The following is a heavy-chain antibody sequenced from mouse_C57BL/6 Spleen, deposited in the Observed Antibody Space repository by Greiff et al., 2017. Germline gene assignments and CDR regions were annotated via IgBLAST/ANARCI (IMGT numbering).Heavy chain of an antibody. J-gene: IGHJ1*03. CDR1: GYAFSSSW. CDR2: IYPGDGDT. V-gene: IGHV1-82*01. CDR3: ARAPPYWYFDV. Sequence: VQLQQSGPELVKPGASVKISCKASGYAFSSSWMNWVKQRPGKGLEWIGRIYPGDGDTNYNGKFKGKATLTADKSSSTAYMQLSSLTSEDSAVYFCARAPPYWYFDVWGTGTTVTVSS.